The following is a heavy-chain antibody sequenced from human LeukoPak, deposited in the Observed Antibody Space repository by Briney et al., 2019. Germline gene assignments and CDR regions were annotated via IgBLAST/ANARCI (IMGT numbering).Heavy chain of an antibody. CDR3: AGASYDSSGVH. D-gene: IGHD3-22*01. CDR2: IYYSGST. V-gene: IGHV4-59*01. J-gene: IGHJ4*02. Sequence: PSETLSLTCTVSGGSISSYYWSWIRQPPGKGLEWIGYIYYSGSTNYNPSLKSRVTISVDTSKNQFSLELSSVTAADTAVYYCAGASYDSSGVHWGQGTLVTVSS. CDR1: GGSISSYY.